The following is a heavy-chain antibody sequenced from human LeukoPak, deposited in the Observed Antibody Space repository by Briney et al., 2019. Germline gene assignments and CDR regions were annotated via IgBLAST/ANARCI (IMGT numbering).Heavy chain of an antibody. J-gene: IGHJ5*02. CDR2: INHSGST. Sequence: SETLSLTCAVYGGSFSGYYWSWIRQPPGKGLEWIGEINHSGSTNVNPFLKSPVTTSVDTSTYPLSLKLSSVTAADTAVYYCARGSDYYGSGSYPPTNNNWFDPWGQGTLVTVSS. V-gene: IGHV4-34*01. D-gene: IGHD3-10*01. CDR1: GGSFSGYY. CDR3: ARGSDYYGSGSYPPTNNNWFDP.